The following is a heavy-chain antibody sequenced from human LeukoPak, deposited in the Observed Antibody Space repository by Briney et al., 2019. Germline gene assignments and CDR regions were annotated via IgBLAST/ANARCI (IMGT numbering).Heavy chain of an antibody. Sequence: GGSLRLSCAASGFTFSSYSMNWVRQAPGKGLEWVSSISSSSIYIYYADSVKGRFTISRDTAKNSLYLQINSLGAEDTAVYYCARDWGYYYYYGMDVWGQGTTVTVSS. CDR2: ISSSSIYI. V-gene: IGHV3-21*01. CDR1: GFTFSSYS. CDR3: ARDWGYYYYYGMDV. D-gene: IGHD3-16*01. J-gene: IGHJ6*02.